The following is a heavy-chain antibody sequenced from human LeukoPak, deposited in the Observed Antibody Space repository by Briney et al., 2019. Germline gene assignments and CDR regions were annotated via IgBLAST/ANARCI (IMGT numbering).Heavy chain of an antibody. V-gene: IGHV3-30*03. CDR1: GFTFSSYG. Sequence: GGSLRLSCAASGFTFSSYGMHWVRQAPGKGLEWVAVISYDGSNKYYADSVKGRFTISRDNSKNTLYLQMNSLRAEDTAVYYCVRGGESTWSWGQGTLVTVSS. J-gene: IGHJ5*02. CDR3: VRGGESTWS. CDR2: ISYDGSNK. D-gene: IGHD2-15*01.